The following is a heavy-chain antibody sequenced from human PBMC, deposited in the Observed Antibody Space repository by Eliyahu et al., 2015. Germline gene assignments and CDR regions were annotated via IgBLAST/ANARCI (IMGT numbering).Heavy chain of an antibody. CDR2: ISGTNIYI. CDR3: ARDHEADGRGGFDP. J-gene: IGHJ5*02. CDR1: GFTFSTYT. V-gene: IGHV3-21*01. Sequence: EVQLVESGGGLVKPGGSLRLSCAASGFTFSTYTMNWVRQAPGKGLEWVSSISGTNIYIYYADSVKGRFTISRDNAKNSLYLQLNSLTADDTAVYYCARDHEADGRGGFDPWGQGTLVTVSS. D-gene: IGHD3-10*01.